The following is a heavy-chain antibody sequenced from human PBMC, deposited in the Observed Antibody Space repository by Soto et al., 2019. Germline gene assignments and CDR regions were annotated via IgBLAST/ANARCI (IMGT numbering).Heavy chain of an antibody. Sequence: QVQLVQSGAEVRKPGSSVKVSCKASGGTFSSYTFAWVRQALGQGLEWMGGIIPIFNTPLYAQKFKGRVTISADEFKATVYMELNSLRSEDTGVYYCARPSGQLGQYSALPENWGQGTLVTVSS. CDR3: ARPSGQLGQYSALPEN. D-gene: IGHD5-12*01. V-gene: IGHV1-69*01. CDR1: GGTFSSYT. J-gene: IGHJ4*02. CDR2: IIPIFNTP.